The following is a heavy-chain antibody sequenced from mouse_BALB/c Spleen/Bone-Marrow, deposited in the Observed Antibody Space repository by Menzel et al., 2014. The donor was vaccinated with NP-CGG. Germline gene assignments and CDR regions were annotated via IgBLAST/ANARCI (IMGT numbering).Heavy chain of an antibody. CDR2: IRNKANGYTT. CDR1: GFTFTDYY. Sequence: DVQLVESGGGLVQPGGSLRLSCATSGFTFTDYYMSWVRQPPGKALEWLGFIRNKANGYTTEYSASVKGRFTISRDNSQSILYLQMNTLRAEDSATYYCARDSRSTVSHFDYWGQGTTLTVSS. J-gene: IGHJ2*01. CDR3: ARDSRSTVSHFDY. V-gene: IGHV7-3*02. D-gene: IGHD1-1*01.